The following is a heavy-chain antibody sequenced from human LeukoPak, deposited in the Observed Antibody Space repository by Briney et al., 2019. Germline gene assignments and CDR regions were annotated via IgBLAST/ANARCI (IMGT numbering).Heavy chain of an antibody. D-gene: IGHD3-10*01. J-gene: IGHJ6*02. Sequence: SETLSHTCTVSGGSISNYYWSWIRQPPGKGLEWIGYIYYSGSTNYNPSLKSRVTISVDTSKNQFSLKLSSVTAADTAVYYCARGGADYYYYGMDVWGQGTTVTVSS. CDR1: GGSISNYY. CDR3: ARGGADYYYYGMDV. V-gene: IGHV4-59*01. CDR2: IYYSGST.